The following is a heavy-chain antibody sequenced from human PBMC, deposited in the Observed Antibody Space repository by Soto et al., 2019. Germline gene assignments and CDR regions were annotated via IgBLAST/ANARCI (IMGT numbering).Heavy chain of an antibody. J-gene: IGHJ3*02. CDR1: GYTFTGHD. Sequence: GASVNVSCKSSGYTFTGHDIHWVRQAPGQGLECMGWINPNSVGTNYAQKFQGRVTMTRDTSISTAYMELSRLRSDDTAVYYCAREPMVRAAHGFDIWGQGTMVTVSS. CDR2: INPNSVGT. D-gene: IGHD3-10*01. V-gene: IGHV1-2*02. CDR3: AREPMVRAAHGFDI.